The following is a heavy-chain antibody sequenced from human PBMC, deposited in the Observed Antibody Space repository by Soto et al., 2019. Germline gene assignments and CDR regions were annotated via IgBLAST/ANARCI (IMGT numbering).Heavy chain of an antibody. CDR2: ISGSGGST. CDR3: AKDTSGWYGVGAFDI. D-gene: IGHD6-19*01. J-gene: IGHJ3*02. CDR1: GFTFSTYA. V-gene: IGHV3-23*01. Sequence: GGSLRLSCAASGFTFSTYAMSWVRQAPGKGLEWVSAISGSGGSTYYADSVKGRFTISRDNSKNTLYLQMNSLRAEDTAVYYCAKDTSGWYGVGAFDIWGQGTMVTVSS.